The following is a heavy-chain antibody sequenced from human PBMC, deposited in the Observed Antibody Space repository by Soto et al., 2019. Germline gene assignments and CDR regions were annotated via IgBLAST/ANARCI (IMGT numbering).Heavy chain of an antibody. CDR2: IFWDDDK. D-gene: IGHD5-18*01. V-gene: IGHV2-5*02. CDR3: AHLPWKQLWPRAPVVY. Sequence: QITLKESGPTLVKPTQTLTLTCTFSGFSLSTSGVGVGWIRQPPGKALEWLGIIFWDDDKRYRASRKSRVTITKDPSKTQLVLTMTNMDPVDTATYYCAHLPWKQLWPRAPVVYWGQGTPVTVSS. J-gene: IGHJ4*02. CDR1: GFSLSTSGVG.